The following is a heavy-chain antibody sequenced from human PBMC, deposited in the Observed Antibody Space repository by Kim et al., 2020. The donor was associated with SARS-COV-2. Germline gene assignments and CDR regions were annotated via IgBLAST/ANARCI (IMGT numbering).Heavy chain of an antibody. Sequence: TYYADSVKGRFTISRDNSKNTLYLQMNSLRAEDTAVYYCARALDGDYVDYWGQGTLVTVSS. D-gene: IGHD4-17*01. CDR3: ARALDGDYVDY. CDR2: T. V-gene: IGHV3-53*01. J-gene: IGHJ4*02.